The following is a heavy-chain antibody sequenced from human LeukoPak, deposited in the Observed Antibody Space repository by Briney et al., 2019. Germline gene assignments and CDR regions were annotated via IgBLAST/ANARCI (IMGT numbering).Heavy chain of an antibody. CDR3: AKDRVSSGWYEYFQY. J-gene: IGHJ1*01. V-gene: IGHV3-30*18. Sequence: GGSLRLSCAASGFTFSSYGMHWVRQAPGKGLEWVAVKSYDGSNKYYADSVKGRFTISRDNSKNTLYLEMNSLRAEDTAVYYCAKDRVSSGWYEYFQYWGQGTLVTVSS. CDR1: GFTFSSYG. CDR2: KSYDGSNK. D-gene: IGHD6-19*01.